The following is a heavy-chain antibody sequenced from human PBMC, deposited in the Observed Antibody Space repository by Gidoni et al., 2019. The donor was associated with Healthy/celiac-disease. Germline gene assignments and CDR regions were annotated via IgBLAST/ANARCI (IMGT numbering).Heavy chain of an antibody. CDR3: AREGCSGWCYGMDV. CDR2: INPNCGGT. CDR1: GYTLTGYY. Sequence: QVQLVQTGAEVKKPGTSVKVSCQASGYTLTGYYMHWLRQAPGQGLEWMGWINPNCGGTNYAQKFQGRVTMTRDTSISTAYMELSRLRSDDTAVYYCAREGCSGWCYGMDVWGQGTTVTFSS. D-gene: IGHD6-19*01. J-gene: IGHJ6*02. V-gene: IGHV1-2*02.